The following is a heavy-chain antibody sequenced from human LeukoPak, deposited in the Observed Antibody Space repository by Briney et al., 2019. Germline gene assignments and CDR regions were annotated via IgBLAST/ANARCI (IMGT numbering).Heavy chain of an antibody. Sequence: GGSLRLSCAGSGFVFSSYPMSWVRQAPGKGLEWVSAVGATGDDTYYADSVKGRFTISRDNSKNTLYLQMNSLRAEDTAVYYCAKALHSSSPGYFQHWGQGTLVTVSS. V-gene: IGHV3-23*01. CDR2: VGATGDDT. CDR3: AKALHSSSPGYFQH. CDR1: GFVFSSYP. D-gene: IGHD6-13*01. J-gene: IGHJ1*01.